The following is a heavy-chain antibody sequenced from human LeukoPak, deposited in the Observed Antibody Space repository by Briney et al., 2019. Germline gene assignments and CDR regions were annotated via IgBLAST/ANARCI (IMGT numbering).Heavy chain of an antibody. Sequence: ASVKVSCKASGGTFSSYAISWVRQAPGQGLDWMGGIIPIFGTANYAQKFQGRVTITADESTSTAYMELSSLRSEDTAVYYCARDKGGWPNNWFDPWGQGTLVTVSS. D-gene: IGHD6-19*01. J-gene: IGHJ5*02. CDR2: IIPIFGTA. CDR1: GGTFSSYA. V-gene: IGHV1-69*13. CDR3: ARDKGGWPNNWFDP.